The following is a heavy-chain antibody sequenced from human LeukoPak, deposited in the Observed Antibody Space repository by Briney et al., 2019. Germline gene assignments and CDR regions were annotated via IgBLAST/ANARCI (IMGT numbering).Heavy chain of an antibody. V-gene: IGHV3-30*04. Sequence: PGRSLRLSCAASGFTFSSYAMHWVRQAPGKGLEWGAVISHDGSKKYYADSVKGRFTVSRDNSQNTLYLQVNSLRPEDTAVYYCARKSYDYGDYAFDYWGQGTLVTVSS. J-gene: IGHJ4*02. D-gene: IGHD4-17*01. CDR2: ISHDGSKK. CDR1: GFTFSSYA. CDR3: ARKSYDYGDYAFDY.